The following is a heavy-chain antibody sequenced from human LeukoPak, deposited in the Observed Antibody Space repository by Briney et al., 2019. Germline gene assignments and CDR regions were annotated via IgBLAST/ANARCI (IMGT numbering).Heavy chain of an antibody. CDR3: ARDLHSSSPDYFDY. Sequence: GASVKVSCKASGYTFTSYDINWVRQATGQGLGWMGWMNPNSGNTGYAQKFQGRVTMTRDTSISIAYMELSRLRSDDTAVYYCARDLHSSSPDYFDYWGQGTLVTVSS. CDR2: MNPNSGNT. D-gene: IGHD6-6*01. J-gene: IGHJ4*02. CDR1: GYTFTSYD. V-gene: IGHV1-8*01.